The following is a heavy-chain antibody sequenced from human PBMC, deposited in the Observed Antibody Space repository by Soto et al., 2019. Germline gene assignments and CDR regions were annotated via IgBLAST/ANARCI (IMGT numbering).Heavy chain of an antibody. J-gene: IGHJ6*02. CDR1: GYRFISYY. V-gene: IGHV1-46*01. CDR3: ARDISRRQIYHGMDV. D-gene: IGHD2-21*01. CDR2: FNPANGRT. Sequence: ASVKVSCKASGYRFISYYVHWMRQAPGQGLEWIGVFNPANGRTTYAETFHGRVTITTDRSTSTLFMELSSLRSEDTAVYFCARDISRRQIYHGMDVWGQGTTVTVSS.